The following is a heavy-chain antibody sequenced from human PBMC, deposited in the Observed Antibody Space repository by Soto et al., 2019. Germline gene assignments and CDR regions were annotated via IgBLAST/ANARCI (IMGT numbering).Heavy chain of an antibody. CDR1: GFTFSSYG. D-gene: IGHD2-15*01. V-gene: IGHV3-33*01. Sequence: GGSLRLSCAASGFTFSSYGMHWVRQAPGKGLEWVAVIWYDGSNKYYADSVKGRFTISRDNSKNTLYLQMNSLRAEDTAVYYCARECRRHRCGMDVWGQGTTVTVSS. J-gene: IGHJ6*02. CDR3: ARECRRHRCGMDV. CDR2: IWYDGSNK.